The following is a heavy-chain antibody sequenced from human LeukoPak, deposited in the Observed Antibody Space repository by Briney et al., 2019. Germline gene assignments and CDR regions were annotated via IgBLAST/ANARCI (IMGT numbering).Heavy chain of an antibody. J-gene: IGHJ4*02. Sequence: PGGPLGLSCAASGFTFRNSAKRWVRQAQGKGLEWVSAISDNGFSTYYADSVKGRFTISRDNSKNTLYLQMNSLRAEDTAVCYCAKDFFSSGWYGYPTSDYWGQGTLVTVSS. CDR3: AKDFFSSGWYGYPTSDY. D-gene: IGHD6-19*01. CDR1: GFTFRNSA. V-gene: IGHV3-23*01. CDR2: ISDNGFST.